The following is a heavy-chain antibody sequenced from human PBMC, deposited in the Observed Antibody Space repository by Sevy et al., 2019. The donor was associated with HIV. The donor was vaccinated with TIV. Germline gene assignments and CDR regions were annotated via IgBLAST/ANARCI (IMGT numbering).Heavy chain of an antibody. CDR2: IGHDRSNK. D-gene: IGHD1-26*01. CDR1: GFTFTPYG. CDR3: STQRNSVFSYYFDF. J-gene: IGHJ4*02. V-gene: IGHV3-30*02. Sequence: GRSLRLSCVVSGFTFTPYGIHWVRQAAGKGLKWVAFIGHDRSNKYYADSVRGRFTISRDNSKNTLYLQMSGLRSDDTAVYYCSTQRNSVFSYYFDFWGQGTLVTVSS.